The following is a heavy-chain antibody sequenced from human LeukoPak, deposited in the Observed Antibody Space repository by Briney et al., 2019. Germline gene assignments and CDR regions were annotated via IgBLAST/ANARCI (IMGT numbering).Heavy chain of an antibody. J-gene: IGHJ3*02. V-gene: IGHV3-23*01. CDR1: GFTFSGYA. Sequence: PGGSLRLSCEASGFTFSGYAMSWVRQAPGKGLEWVSSINAFGARTYYADSVKGRFTISRDNAKNSLFLQMNSLRAEDTAVYYCARDHGAFDMWGQGTMLTVSS. CDR3: ARDHGAFDM. CDR2: INAFGART.